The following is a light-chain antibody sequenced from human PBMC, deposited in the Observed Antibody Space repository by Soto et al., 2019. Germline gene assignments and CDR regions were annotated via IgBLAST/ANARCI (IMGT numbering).Light chain of an antibody. Sequence: EIVLTQSPATLSLSPGERATLSCRASQSITNSLAWYRQKPGQAPRLLIYDASNRATGVPARFSGSGSGTDFTLTISSLEPEDFAVYYCQQRFSWPPITFGQGTRLETK. J-gene: IGKJ5*01. V-gene: IGKV3-11*01. CDR2: DAS. CDR3: QQRFSWPPIT. CDR1: QSITNS.